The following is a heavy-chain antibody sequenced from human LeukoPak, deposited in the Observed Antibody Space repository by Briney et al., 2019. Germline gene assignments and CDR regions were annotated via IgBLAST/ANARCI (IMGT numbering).Heavy chain of an antibody. CDR1: GFTFSSYG. CDR3: AKEGWDAFDI. Sequence: GRSLRLSCAASGFTFSSYGMHWVRQAPGKGLEWVSVISYDGSNKYYADSVKGRFTISRDNSKNTLYLQMNGLRAEGTAVYYCAKEGWDAFDIWGHGTMVTVSS. CDR2: ISYDGSNK. V-gene: IGHV3-30*18. J-gene: IGHJ3*02.